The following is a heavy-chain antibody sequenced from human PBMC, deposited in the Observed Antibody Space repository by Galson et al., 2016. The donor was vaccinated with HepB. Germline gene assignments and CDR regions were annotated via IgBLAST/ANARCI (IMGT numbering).Heavy chain of an antibody. D-gene: IGHD3-22*01. CDR2: VSTSGSATTI. J-gene: IGHJ4*02. CDR1: GFTFSSYE. V-gene: IGHV3-48*03. Sequence: SLRLSCAASGFTFSSYEMNWVRQAPGKGLEWVSYVSTSGSATTIFYADSVKGRFTISRDNAKNSLYLQMNSLRAEDTAVYYCARASYYYDSSDYRASYYFDYWGQGTLVTVSS. CDR3: ARASYYYDSSDYRASYYFDY.